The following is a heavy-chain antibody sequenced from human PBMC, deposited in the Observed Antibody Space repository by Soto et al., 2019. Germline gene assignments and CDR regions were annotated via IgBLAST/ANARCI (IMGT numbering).Heavy chain of an antibody. D-gene: IGHD3-9*01. V-gene: IGHV4-4*07. CDR2: VSTNGAT. Sequence: PSETLSLTCTVSDDFISSYYWNWIRQPAGKGLEWIGRVSTNGATNYNPSLESRVTMSVDTSKNQFSLKLTSVTAADTAVYFCARADYEILTGSYAMDVWGQGTTVTASS. CDR3: ARADYEILTGSYAMDV. CDR1: DDFISSYY. J-gene: IGHJ6*02.